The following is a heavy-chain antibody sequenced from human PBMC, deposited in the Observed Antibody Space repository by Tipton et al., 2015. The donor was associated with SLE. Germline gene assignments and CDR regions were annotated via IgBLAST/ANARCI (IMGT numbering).Heavy chain of an antibody. D-gene: IGHD3-10*01. J-gene: IGHJ6*02. CDR2: IIPIFDTA. CDR3: ARKDGSWGMDA. V-gene: IGHV1-69*06. Sequence: QSGPEVKKPGSSVKVSCKASGGTFSSYAINWVRQAPGQGLEWMGGIIPIFDTANYAQKFLGRVTVTADKSKTTAYMQLSSLRSDDTAVYYCARKDGSWGMDAWGQGTTVTVSS. CDR1: GGTFSSYA.